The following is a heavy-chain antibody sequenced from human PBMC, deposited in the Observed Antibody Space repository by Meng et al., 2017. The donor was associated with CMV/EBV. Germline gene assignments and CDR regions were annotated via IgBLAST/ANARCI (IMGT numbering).Heavy chain of an antibody. Sequence: ESPKISCAASGFTVSSNYMSWVRQAPGKGLEWVSVIYSGGSTYYADSVKGRFTISRDNSKNTLYLQMNSLRAEDPAVYYCARGGTTSYPYGMDVWGQGTTVTVSS. D-gene: IGHD4-11*01. CDR3: ARGGTTSYPYGMDV. V-gene: IGHV3-53*01. J-gene: IGHJ6*02. CDR2: IYSGGST. CDR1: GFTVSSNY.